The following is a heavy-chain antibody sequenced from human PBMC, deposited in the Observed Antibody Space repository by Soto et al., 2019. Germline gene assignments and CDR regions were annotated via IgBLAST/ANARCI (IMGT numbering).Heavy chain of an antibody. Sequence: VQLVESGGGLVKPGGSLRLSCVVSGFSLSNAWMNWVRQAPGKGLEWVGRIKTKTDGGTTDYAAPVKGRFTISREDSENTLYQQMNSLQTEDTAIYYCATDAPTPAVVRGSASYYYYYAMDVWGQGTTVTVSS. CDR1: GFSLSNAW. CDR3: ATDAPTPAVVRGSASYYYYYAMDV. D-gene: IGHD3-10*01. J-gene: IGHJ6*02. CDR2: IKTKTDGGTT. V-gene: IGHV3-15*01.